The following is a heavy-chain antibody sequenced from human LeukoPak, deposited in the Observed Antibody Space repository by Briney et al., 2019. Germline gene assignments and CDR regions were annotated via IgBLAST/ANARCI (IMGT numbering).Heavy chain of an antibody. CDR2: MNPNSGNT. CDR3: ARGHLPYGDPADY. CDR1: GYTFTSYD. D-gene: IGHD4-17*01. V-gene: IGHV1-8*01. Sequence: GASVKFSCKASGYTFTSYDINWVRQATGQGLEWMGWMNPNSGNTGYAQKFQGRVTMTRNTSISTAYMELSSLRSEDTAVYYCARGHLPYGDPADYWGQGTLVTVSS. J-gene: IGHJ4*02.